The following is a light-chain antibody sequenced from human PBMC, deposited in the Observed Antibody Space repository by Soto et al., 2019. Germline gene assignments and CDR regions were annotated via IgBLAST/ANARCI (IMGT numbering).Light chain of an antibody. CDR1: SSDIGSYNL. J-gene: IGLJ2*01. CDR2: EGS. Sequence: QSALTQPASVSGSPGQSITISCTGTSSDIGSYNLVSWYQQLPGKAPKLMIYEGSKRPSGVSNRFSGSKSGNTASMTISGLQAEDEAEYYCCSYARTNIFTVLFGGGTKVTVL. V-gene: IGLV2-23*03. CDR3: CSYARTNIFTVL.